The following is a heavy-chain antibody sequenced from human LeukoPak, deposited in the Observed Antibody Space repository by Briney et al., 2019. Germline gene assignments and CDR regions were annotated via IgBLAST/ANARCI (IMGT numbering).Heavy chain of an antibody. Sequence: SQTLSLTCTVSGASVASAGYYWSWIRQPPWGGLEWIGYIYYISNTNYNPSLKIRVTMSVDPSKNQFSLKLNSVTAADTAVYYCARTQSQSGSYRYYFGYWGQRTLVTVSS. CDR3: ARTQSQSGSYRYYFGY. CDR1: GASVASAGYY. D-gene: IGHD1-26*01. J-gene: IGHJ4*02. V-gene: IGHV4-61*08. CDR2: IYYISNT.